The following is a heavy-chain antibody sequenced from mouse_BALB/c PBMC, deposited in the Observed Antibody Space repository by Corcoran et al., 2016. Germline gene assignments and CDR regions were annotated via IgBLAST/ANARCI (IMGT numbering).Heavy chain of an antibody. CDR3: ARDYYGSSYLVY. CDR1: SYSITSGYY. D-gene: IGHD1-1*01. J-gene: IGHJ2*01. Sequence: DVQLQESGPGLVKPSQSLSLTCSVTSYSITSGYYWNWIRQFPGNKLAWMGYISYDGSNNYNPSLKNRISITRDTSKNQFFLKLNSVTPEDTATYYCARDYYGSSYLVYGSQGTTLTVSS. V-gene: IGHV3-6*02. CDR2: ISYDGSN.